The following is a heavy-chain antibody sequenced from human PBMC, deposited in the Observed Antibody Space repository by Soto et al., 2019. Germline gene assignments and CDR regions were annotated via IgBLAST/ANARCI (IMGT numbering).Heavy chain of an antibody. CDR1: GFGFDEYG. V-gene: IGHV3-20*04. D-gene: IGHD4-17*01. Sequence: EVYLVESGGGVVRPGGSLRLSCVASGFGFDEYGMSWVRQGPGKGLEWVSGINRHGDSTGYADSVKGRFTISRDNAKNSLYLKMNGLRAEDTAFYYCARDHRWGYEYGDYGDSWGQGTLVTVSS. J-gene: IGHJ4*02. CDR3: ARDHRWGYEYGDYGDS. CDR2: INRHGDST.